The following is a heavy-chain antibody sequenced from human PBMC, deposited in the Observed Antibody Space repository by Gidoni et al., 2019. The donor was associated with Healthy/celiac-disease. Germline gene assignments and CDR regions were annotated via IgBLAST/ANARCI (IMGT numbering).Heavy chain of an antibody. Sequence: QVQLVESGGGLVKPGGSLGLSCAASGLTFSDYYMSWPRQAPGKGLEWVSYISSSGSNIYYADSVKGRFTISRDNAKNSRYLQMNSLRAEDTAVYYCARGSDQGYCGGDCYPHDAFDIWGQGTMVTVSS. V-gene: IGHV3-11*01. CDR3: ARGSDQGYCGGDCYPHDAFDI. J-gene: IGHJ3*02. CDR2: ISSSGSNI. CDR1: GLTFSDYY. D-gene: IGHD2-21*02.